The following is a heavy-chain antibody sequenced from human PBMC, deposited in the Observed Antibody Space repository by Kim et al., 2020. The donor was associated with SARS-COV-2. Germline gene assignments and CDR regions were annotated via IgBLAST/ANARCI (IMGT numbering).Heavy chain of an antibody. V-gene: IGHV3-74*01. CDR2: INSDGSST. CDR3: ARGLGLPSITIFGVVIVDDAFDI. D-gene: IGHD3-3*01. Sequence: GGSLRLSCAASGFTFSSYWMHWVRQAPGKGLVWVSRINSDGSSTSYADSVKGRFTISRDNAKNTLYLQMNSLRAEDTAVYYCARGLGLPSITIFGVVIVDDAFDIWGQGTMVTVSS. J-gene: IGHJ3*02. CDR1: GFTFSSYW.